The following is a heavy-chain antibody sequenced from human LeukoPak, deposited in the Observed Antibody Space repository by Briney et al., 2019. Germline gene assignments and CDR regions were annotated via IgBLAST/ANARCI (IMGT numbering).Heavy chain of an antibody. CDR1: GFTFTTSW. D-gene: IGHD1-14*01. J-gene: IGHJ4*02. CDR2: IRHDGSQT. CDR3: ATGANLFQF. Sequence: GGSLTLSCAASGFTFTTSWMSWVRQAPGKGLEWVANIRHDGSQTYYLDSVKGRFTISRDNAKNEVYLEMNNLRGADTAVYYCATGANLFQFWGQGTLVTVSS. V-gene: IGHV3-7*01.